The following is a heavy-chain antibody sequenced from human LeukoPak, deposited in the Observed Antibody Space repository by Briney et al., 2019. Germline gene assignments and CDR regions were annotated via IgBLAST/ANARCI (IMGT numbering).Heavy chain of an antibody. CDR1: GYTLTELS. CDR3: ATDTREGGVRALDFDY. J-gene: IGHJ4*02. V-gene: IGHV1-24*01. D-gene: IGHD1-26*01. CDR2: FDPEDGET. Sequence: ASVKVSCKVSGYTLTELSMHWVRQAPGTGLEWMGGFDPEDGETIYAQKFQGRVTMTEDTSTDTAYMELSSLRSEDTAVYYCATDTREGGVRALDFDYWGQGTLVTVSS.